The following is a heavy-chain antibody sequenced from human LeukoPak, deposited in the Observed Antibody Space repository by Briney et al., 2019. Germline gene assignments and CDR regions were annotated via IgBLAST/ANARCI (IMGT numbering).Heavy chain of an antibody. CDR1: GSTFTGYY. CDR3: ARWLQLHYYYYMDV. V-gene: IGHV1-2*02. J-gene: IGHJ6*03. D-gene: IGHD5-24*01. CDR2: INPNSGGT. Sequence: ASVKVSCKASGSTFTGYYMHWARQAPGQGLEWMGWINPNSGGTNYAQKFQGRVTMTRDTSISTVYMELSRLRSDDTAVYFCARWLQLHYYYYMDVWGKGTTVTVSS.